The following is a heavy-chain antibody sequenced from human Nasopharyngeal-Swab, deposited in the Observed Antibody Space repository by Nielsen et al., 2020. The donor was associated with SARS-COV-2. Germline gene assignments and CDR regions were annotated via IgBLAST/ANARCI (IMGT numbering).Heavy chain of an antibody. Sequence: GESLKISCAASGFTFSNYGMHWVRQAPGKGLEWVAVIWYDGSNEYYADSVKGRLTISRDNSKDTLYLQMNSLRAEDTAVYYCARDLRDIDYWGQGTLVTVSS. CDR1: GFTFSNYG. V-gene: IGHV3-33*01. CDR3: ARDLRDIDY. CDR2: IWYDGSNE. D-gene: IGHD2-21*02. J-gene: IGHJ4*02.